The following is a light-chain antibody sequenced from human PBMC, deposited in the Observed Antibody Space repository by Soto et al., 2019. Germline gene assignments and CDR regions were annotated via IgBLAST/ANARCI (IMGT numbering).Light chain of an antibody. J-gene: IGKJ2*01. CDR3: QQYDNGYT. Sequence: EIVMTQSPATLSVSPGERGTLSCRASQSVSNNLAWYQQKPGQAPRLLIYGASSRATGIPARFSGSGSGTEFTLTISGLQSADFAVYYCQQYDNGYTFGQGTKLEIK. CDR2: GAS. CDR1: QSVSNN. V-gene: IGKV3D-15*01.